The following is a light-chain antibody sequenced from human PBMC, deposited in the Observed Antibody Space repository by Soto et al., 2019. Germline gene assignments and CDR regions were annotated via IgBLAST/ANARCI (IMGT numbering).Light chain of an antibody. CDR2: DAS. V-gene: IGKV3-20*01. CDR3: QQYGSLQVT. CDR1: QYVSTNY. Sequence: EIVLTQSPGTLSLSPWERARPSVMPSQYVSTNYLAWYQQKFGQAPRLLIYDASTRATGIPNRFSGSGSGTDFALTISRLEPEDFAVYYCQQYGSLQVTFGGGTKVDI. J-gene: IGKJ4*01.